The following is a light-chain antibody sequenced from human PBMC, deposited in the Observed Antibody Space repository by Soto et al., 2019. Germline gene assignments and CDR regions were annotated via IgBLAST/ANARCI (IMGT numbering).Light chain of an antibody. J-gene: IGKJ1*01. CDR3: QQYGSSPKT. Sequence: EIVLTQSPGTLSLSPGERATLSCRASQSVSSSYLAWYQQKPGQTPRLLIYGASSRATGIQDRFSGSGSGTDFTLTISRLEPGDFAVYYCQQYGSSPKTFGQGTKVEIK. CDR2: GAS. CDR1: QSVSSSY. V-gene: IGKV3-20*01.